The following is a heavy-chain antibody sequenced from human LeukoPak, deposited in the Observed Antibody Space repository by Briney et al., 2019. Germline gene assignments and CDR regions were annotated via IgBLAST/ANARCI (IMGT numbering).Heavy chain of an antibody. V-gene: IGHV4-39*07. J-gene: IGHJ6*03. CDR1: GGSISSSSYY. Sequence: SETLSLTCTVSGGSISSSSYYWGWIRQPPGKGLEWIGSIYYSGSTYYNPSLKSRVTISVDTSKNQFSLKLSSVTAADTAVYYCARDGSYYYDSSGYYTRYYYYYYYMDVWGKGTTVTVSS. D-gene: IGHD3-22*01. CDR2: IYYSGST. CDR3: ARDGSYYYDSSGYYTRYYYYYYYMDV.